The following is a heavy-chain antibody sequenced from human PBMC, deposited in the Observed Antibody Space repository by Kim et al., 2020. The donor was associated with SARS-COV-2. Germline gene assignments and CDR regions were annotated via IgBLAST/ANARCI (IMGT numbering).Heavy chain of an antibody. D-gene: IGHD4-17*01. Sequence: GGSLRLSCAASGFTFDDYAMHWVRQAPGKGLEWVSGISWNSGSIGYADSVKGRFTISRDNAKNSPYLQMNSLRAEDTALYYCAKVGDYGDYGGHYYYYYGMDVWGQGTTVTDSS. CDR2: ISWNSGSI. V-gene: IGHV3-9*01. CDR3: AKVGDYGDYGGHYYYYYGMDV. CDR1: GFTFDDYA. J-gene: IGHJ6*02.